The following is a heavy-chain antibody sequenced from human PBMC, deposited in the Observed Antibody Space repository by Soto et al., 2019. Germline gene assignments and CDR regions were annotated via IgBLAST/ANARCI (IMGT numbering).Heavy chain of an antibody. D-gene: IGHD5-12*01. CDR1: GYTFTSYY. V-gene: IGHV1-46*01. Sequence: ASVKVSCKASGYTFTSYYMHWVRQAPGQGLEWMGIINPSGGSTSYAQKFQGRVTMTRNTSMSTAYMELTSLRSADTAVYYCARGPLVATTLFDYWGQGTLVTVSS. CDR2: INPSGGST. J-gene: IGHJ4*02. CDR3: ARGPLVATTLFDY.